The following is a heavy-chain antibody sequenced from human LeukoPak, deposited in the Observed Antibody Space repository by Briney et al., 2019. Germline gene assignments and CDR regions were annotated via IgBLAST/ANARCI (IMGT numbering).Heavy chain of an antibody. V-gene: IGHV4-59*01. D-gene: IGHD3-22*01. CDR2: IYYSGST. CDR1: GGSISSYY. J-gene: IGHJ3*02. Sequence: PSETLSLTCTVSGGSISSYYWSWIRQPPGKGLEWIGYIYYSGSTNYNPSLKSRVTISVDTSKNQFSLKLSSVTAADTAVYYCARVRAVAITMIVVNAFDIWGQGTMVTVSS. CDR3: ARVRAVAITMIVVNAFDI.